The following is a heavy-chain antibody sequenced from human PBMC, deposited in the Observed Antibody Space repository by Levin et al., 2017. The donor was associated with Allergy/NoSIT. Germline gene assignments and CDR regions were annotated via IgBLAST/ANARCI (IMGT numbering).Heavy chain of an antibody. CDR3: ARERTGTTVGRTWYYYGMDV. V-gene: IGHV1-69*13. Sequence: ASVKVSCKASGGTFSSYAISWVRQAPGQGLEWMGGIIPIFGTANYAQKFQGRVTITADESTSTAYMELSSLRSEDTAVYYCARERTGTTVGRTWYYYGMDVWGQGTTVTVSS. D-gene: IGHD1-7*01. CDR1: GGTFSSYA. J-gene: IGHJ6*02. CDR2: IIPIFGTA.